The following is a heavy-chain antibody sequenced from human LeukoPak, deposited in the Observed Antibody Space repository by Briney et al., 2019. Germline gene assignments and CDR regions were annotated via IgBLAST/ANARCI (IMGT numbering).Heavy chain of an antibody. J-gene: IGHJ4*02. CDR1: GGSISSYY. Sequence: SETLSLTCTVSGGSISSYYWSWIRQPPGKGLEWIGYIYYSGSTNYNPSLKSRVTISVDTSKNQFSLKLSSVTAADTAVYYCARAEGGYDSFDYWGQGTLVTVSS. D-gene: IGHD5-12*01. CDR3: ARAEGGYDSFDY. CDR2: IYYSGST. V-gene: IGHV4-59*01.